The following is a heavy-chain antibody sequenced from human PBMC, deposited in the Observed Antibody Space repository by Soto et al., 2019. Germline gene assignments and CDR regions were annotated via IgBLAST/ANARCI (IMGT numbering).Heavy chain of an antibody. J-gene: IGHJ6*02. D-gene: IGHD2-2*01. Sequence: GASVKVSCKASGGTFSSYSIRWVRQAPGQGLEWMGGIIPIFGTANYAQKFQGRVTITADESTSTADMELSSLRSEDTAVYYCARALYCSSTSCYRYYYYYGMDVWGQGTTVTVSS. CDR1: GGTFSSYS. CDR2: IIPIFGTA. V-gene: IGHV1-69*13. CDR3: ARALYCSSTSCYRYYYYYGMDV.